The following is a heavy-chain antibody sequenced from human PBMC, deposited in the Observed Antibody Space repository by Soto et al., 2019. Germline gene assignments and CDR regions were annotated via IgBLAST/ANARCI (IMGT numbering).Heavy chain of an antibody. CDR3: ARQQQAGAFDI. CDR1: GGSISSSSYY. D-gene: IGHD6-13*01. Sequence: PSETLSLTCTVPGGSISSSSYYWGWIRQPPGKGLEWIGSIYYSGSTYYNPSLKSRVTISVDTSKNQFSLKLSSVTAADTAVYYCARQQQAGAFDIWGQGTMVTVSS. V-gene: IGHV4-39*01. CDR2: IYYSGST. J-gene: IGHJ3*02.